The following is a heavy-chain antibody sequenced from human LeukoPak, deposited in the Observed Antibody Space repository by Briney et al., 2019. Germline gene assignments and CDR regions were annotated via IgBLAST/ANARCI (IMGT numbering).Heavy chain of an antibody. CDR1: GFTFSSYW. D-gene: IGHD3-10*01. CDR3: ARETIWFGELLFDY. CDR2: IKQDGREK. V-gene: IGHV3-7*01. J-gene: IGHJ4*02. Sequence: PGGSLRLSCAASGFTFSSYWMSWVRQAPGKGLEGVAHIKQDGREKYYVDSVKGRFTISRDNAKNSLYLQMNSLRAEDTAVYYCARETIWFGELLFDYWGQGTLVTVSS.